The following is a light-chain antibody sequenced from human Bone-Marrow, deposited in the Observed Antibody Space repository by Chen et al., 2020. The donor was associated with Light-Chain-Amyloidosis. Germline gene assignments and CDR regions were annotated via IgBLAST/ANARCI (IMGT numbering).Light chain of an antibody. CDR2: EDD. CDR1: SGRIATNY. CDR3: QSYQGSSQGV. V-gene: IGLV6-57*01. Sequence: NFMLTQPHSVSESPGKTVIISSTRSSGRIATNYVQWYQQRLGGSPTTVIYEDDQRPSGVQDRFSGSIDRSSNSASLTISGLKAEDEADYYCQSYQGSSQGVFGGGTKLTVL. J-gene: IGLJ3*02.